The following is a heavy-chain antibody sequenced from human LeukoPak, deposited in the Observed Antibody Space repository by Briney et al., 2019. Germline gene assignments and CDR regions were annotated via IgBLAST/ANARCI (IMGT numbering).Heavy chain of an antibody. CDR2: ISSSSSYI. J-gene: IGHJ3*02. Sequence: GGSLRLSCAASGFTFSSYSMNWVRQAPGKGLEWVSSISSSSSYIYYADSVKGRFTISRDNAKNSLYPQMNSLRAEDTAVYYCATWPNFDWLLSNDAFDIWGQGTMVTVSS. CDR1: GFTFSSYS. V-gene: IGHV3-21*01. CDR3: ATWPNFDWLLSNDAFDI. D-gene: IGHD3-9*01.